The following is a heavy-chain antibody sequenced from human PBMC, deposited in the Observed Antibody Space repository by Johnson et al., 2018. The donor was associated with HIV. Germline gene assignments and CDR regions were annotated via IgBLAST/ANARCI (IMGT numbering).Heavy chain of an antibody. D-gene: IGHD2-15*01. CDR3: ARERGISGGFDF. J-gene: IGHJ3*01. Sequence: QVQLVESGGGVVQPGRSLRLSCAASGFTFSSYGMHWVRQAPGKGLAWVAVISDDGSNKYYADSVKGRFTISRDNSKNTLYLQMNSLRVEDTAVYYCARERGISGGFDFWGQGTRVSVSS. CDR1: GFTFSSYG. CDR2: ISDDGSNK. V-gene: IGHV3-30*03.